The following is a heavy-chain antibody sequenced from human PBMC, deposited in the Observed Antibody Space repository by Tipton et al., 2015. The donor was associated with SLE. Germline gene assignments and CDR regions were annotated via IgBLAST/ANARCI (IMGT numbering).Heavy chain of an antibody. CDR1: GGSISSCY. CDR2: ISYRGST. CDR3: ARVSRDLKTASSIAARPLDY. J-gene: IGHJ4*01. Sequence: TLSLTCTVSGGSISSCYWSWVRQPPGKGLEWIAYISYRGSTNYNPSLKSRVTISVDTSKNQFSLKLSSVTAADTAVYYCARVSRDLKTASSIAARPLDYWGDATLVTVS. V-gene: IGHV4-59*01. D-gene: IGHD6-6*01.